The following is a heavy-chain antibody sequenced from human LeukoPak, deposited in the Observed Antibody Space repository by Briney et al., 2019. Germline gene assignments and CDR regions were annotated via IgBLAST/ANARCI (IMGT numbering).Heavy chain of an antibody. CDR1: GYTFTGYY. Sequence: ASVKVSCKASGYTFTGYYMHWVRQAPGQGLEWMGWINPNSGGTNYAQKFQGRVTMTRDTSISTAYMELSRLRSDDTAVYYCARDGGRDSSSYWFDPWGQGTLVTVSS. J-gene: IGHJ5*02. CDR3: ARDGGRDSSSYWFDP. D-gene: IGHD6-6*01. V-gene: IGHV1-2*02. CDR2: INPNSGGT.